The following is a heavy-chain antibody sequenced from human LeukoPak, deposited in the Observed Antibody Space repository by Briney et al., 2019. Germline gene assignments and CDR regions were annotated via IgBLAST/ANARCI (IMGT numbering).Heavy chain of an antibody. Sequence: PSETLSLTCTVSGGSISSYYCSWIRKPPGKGLECIWYIYYSGSTNSNPSLKSRVPISVATSKNQFSLKLSSVTAADTAVYYCASVGITMVREYYFDYWGQGTLVTVSS. V-gene: IGHV4-59*01. CDR1: GGSISSYY. D-gene: IGHD3-10*01. J-gene: IGHJ4*02. CDR2: IYYSGST. CDR3: ASVGITMVREYYFDY.